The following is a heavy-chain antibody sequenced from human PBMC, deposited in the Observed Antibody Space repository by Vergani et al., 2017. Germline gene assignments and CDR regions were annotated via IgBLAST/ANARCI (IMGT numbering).Heavy chain of an antibody. CDR2: ISYDGSNK. CDR3: AKDPRLKEDYYYYYMDV. J-gene: IGHJ6*03. V-gene: IGHV3-30-3*01. CDR1: GFTFSSYA. Sequence: QVQLVESGGGVVQPGRSLRLSCAASGFTFSSYAMHWVRQAPGKGLEWVAVISYDGSNKYYADSVKGRFTISRDNSKNTLYLQMNSLRAEDTAVYYCAKDPRLKEDYYYYYMDVWGKGTTVTVSS.